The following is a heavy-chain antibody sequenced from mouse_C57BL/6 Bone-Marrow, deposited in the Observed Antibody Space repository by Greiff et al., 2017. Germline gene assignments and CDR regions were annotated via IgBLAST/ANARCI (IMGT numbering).Heavy chain of an antibody. CDR2: MDPSDSYT. Sequence: QVQLQQPGAELVMPGASVKLSCKASGYTFTSYWMHWVKQRPGQGLEWIGEMDPSDSYTNYNQKFKGKSTLTVDKSSSTAYMQLSSLTSEYSAVYYCAREGAYYRSYFDYWGQGTTLTVS. J-gene: IGHJ2*01. V-gene: IGHV1-69*01. CDR3: AREGAYYRSYFDY. D-gene: IGHD2-12*01. CDR1: GYTFTSYW.